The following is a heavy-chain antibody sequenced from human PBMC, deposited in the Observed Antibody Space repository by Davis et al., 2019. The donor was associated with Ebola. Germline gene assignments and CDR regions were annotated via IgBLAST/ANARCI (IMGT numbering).Heavy chain of an antibody. CDR3: AKDLVFGGIGGVYYMDV. V-gene: IGHV3-23*01. D-gene: IGHD4-23*01. Sequence: PSETLSLTCTVSGGSITTYYWTWVRQAPGKGLEWYVAISGRGGSTYYAHSVKGRFTISRDNSKNTLYLQMNSLRAEDTAVYYWAKDLVFGGIGGVYYMDVWGKGTTVTVSS. CDR2: ISGRGGST. J-gene: IGHJ6*03. CDR1: GGSITTYY.